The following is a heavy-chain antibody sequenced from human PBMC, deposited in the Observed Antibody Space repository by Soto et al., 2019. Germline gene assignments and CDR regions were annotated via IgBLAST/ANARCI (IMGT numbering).Heavy chain of an antibody. CDR2: ISTSDTDT. CDR1: GFTFSAYA. V-gene: IGHV3-23*01. Sequence: EVQLLESGGNFIQPGGSLRLSCAASGFTFSAYAMSWVRQAPGKGFEWVSSISTSDTDTIYADSVKGRFTISRDTSRSTLYLQMANLRVEDTAVYYCVKGGLGSSHGTVDNWGQGALVTVSS. CDR3: VKGGLGSSHGTVDN. J-gene: IGHJ4*02. D-gene: IGHD3-16*01.